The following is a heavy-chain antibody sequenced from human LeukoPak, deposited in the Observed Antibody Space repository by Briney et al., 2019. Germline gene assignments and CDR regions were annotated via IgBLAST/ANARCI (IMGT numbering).Heavy chain of an antibody. CDR2: IYYSGST. CDR3: ARLPSGTRLDY. V-gene: IGHV4-61*01. CDR1: GGSVSSGSYY. D-gene: IGHD3/OR15-3a*01. J-gene: IGHJ4*02. Sequence: SVTLSLTCTVSGGSVSSGSYYWSWIRQPPGKGLEWIGYIYYSGSTNYNPSLKSRVTISVDTSKNQFSLKLSSVTAADTAVYYCARLPSGTRLDYWGQGTLVTVSS.